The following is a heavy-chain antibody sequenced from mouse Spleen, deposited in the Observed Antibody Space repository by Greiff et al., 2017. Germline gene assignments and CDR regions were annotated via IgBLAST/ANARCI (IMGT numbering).Heavy chain of an antibody. J-gene: IGHJ4*01. Sequence: DVKLQESGPALVKPSQTVSLTCTVSGYSLTNGSLWWVWHRPVTGRKLVWIGYISSSGSTDSNPFFKSRIYITRATSQTQLFLQLNSVTTEDIATYGCSREDVYLYAMDYWGQGTSVTVSS. V-gene: IGHV3-4*01. CDR3: SREDVYLYAMDY. CDR1: GYSLTNGSLW. CDR2: ISSSGST. D-gene: IGHD2-3*01.